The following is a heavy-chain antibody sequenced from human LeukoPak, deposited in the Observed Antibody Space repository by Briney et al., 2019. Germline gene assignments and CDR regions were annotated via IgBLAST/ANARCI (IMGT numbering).Heavy chain of an antibody. CDR1: GFTSSNYW. CDR2: TKQDGNEK. J-gene: IGHJ4*02. Sequence: GGSLRLSCAASGFTSSNYWMTWVRQAPGKGLEWVANTKQDGNEKYYVDSVKGRFTISRDNSKNTLYLQMNSLRAEDTAVYYCANAHRYFDWSLYFDYWGQGTLVTVSS. CDR3: ANAHRYFDWSLYFDY. D-gene: IGHD3-9*01. V-gene: IGHV3-7*01.